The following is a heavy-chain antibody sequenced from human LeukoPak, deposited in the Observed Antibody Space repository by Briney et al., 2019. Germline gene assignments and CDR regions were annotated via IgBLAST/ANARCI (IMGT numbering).Heavy chain of an antibody. CDR2: IIPIFGTA. Sequence: ASVKVSCKASGGTFSSYAISWVRQAPGQGLEWMGGIIPIFGTANYAQKFQGRVTITADESTSTAYMELSSLRSEDAAVYCCARLEMATIRRNWFDPWGQGTLVTVSS. CDR1: GGTFSSYA. D-gene: IGHD5-24*01. J-gene: IGHJ5*02. CDR3: ARLEMATIRRNWFDP. V-gene: IGHV1-69*13.